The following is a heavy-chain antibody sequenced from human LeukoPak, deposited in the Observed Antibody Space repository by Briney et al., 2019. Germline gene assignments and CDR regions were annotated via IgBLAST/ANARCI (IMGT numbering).Heavy chain of an antibody. J-gene: IGHJ4*02. CDR3: AREGGSSWHFDF. CDR1: GGSISTSNYY. V-gene: IGHV4-39*07. Sequence: SETLSLTCTVSGGSISTSNYYWGWIRQPPGKGLEWIGNIFYSGSTYYSPSLRSRVTISLDTSRNQFSLKLNSVTAADTAVYYCAREGGSSWHFDFWGQGTLVTVSS. D-gene: IGHD6-13*01. CDR2: IFYSGST.